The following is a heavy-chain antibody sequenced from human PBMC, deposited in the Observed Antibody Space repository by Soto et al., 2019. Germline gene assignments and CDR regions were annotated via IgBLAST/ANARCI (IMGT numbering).Heavy chain of an antibody. V-gene: IGHV1-46*03. CDR1: GYTFISYY. Sequence: GASVKVSCKASGYTFISYYMHWVRQAPGQGLEWMGIINPSGGSTSYAQKFQGRVTMTRDTSTSTVYTELSSLRSEDTAVYYCARDGLYYDILTGYYKGPSSYMDVWCKGTTVTVSS. J-gene: IGHJ6*03. CDR2: INPSGGST. D-gene: IGHD3-9*01. CDR3: ARDGLYYDILTGYYKGPSSYMDV.